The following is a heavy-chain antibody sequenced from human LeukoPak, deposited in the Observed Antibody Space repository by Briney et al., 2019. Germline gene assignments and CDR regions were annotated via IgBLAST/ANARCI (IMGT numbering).Heavy chain of an antibody. J-gene: IGHJ4*02. D-gene: IGHD6-13*01. CDR2: ISSSSSYT. V-gene: IGHV3-11*06. CDR1: GFTFSDYY. Sequence: GGSLRHSCAASGFTFSDYYMSWIRQAPGKGLEWVSYISSSSSYTNYADSVKGRFTISRDNAKNSLYLQMNSLRAEDTAVYYCAAGSGSSWPPDYWGQGTLVTVSS. CDR3: AAGSGSSWPPDY.